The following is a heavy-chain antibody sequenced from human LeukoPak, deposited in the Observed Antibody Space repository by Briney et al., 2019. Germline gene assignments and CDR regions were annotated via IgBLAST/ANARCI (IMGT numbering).Heavy chain of an antibody. Sequence: PSETLSLTCTVSGGSISSGDYYWSWIRQPPGKDLEWIGYIYYSGSTYDNPSLKSRVTISVDSSNNQFSLKLSSVTAADTAVYYCARRRWAAAGTLRWFDPWGQGTLVTVSS. D-gene: IGHD6-13*01. CDR1: GGSISSGDYY. CDR2: IYYSGST. CDR3: ARRRWAAAGTLRWFDP. J-gene: IGHJ5*02. V-gene: IGHV4-30-4*01.